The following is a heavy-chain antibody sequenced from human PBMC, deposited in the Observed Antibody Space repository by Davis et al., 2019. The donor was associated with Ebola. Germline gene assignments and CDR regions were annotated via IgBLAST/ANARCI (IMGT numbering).Heavy chain of an antibody. CDR1: GFTFSSYS. CDR2: ISSSSSYI. J-gene: IGHJ6*04. CDR3: ARGPPSDAYYYYGLDV. Sequence: GESLKISCAASGFTFSSYSMNWVRQAPGKGLEWVSSISSSSSYIYYADSVKGRFTISRDNAKNSLYLQMNSLRAEDTAVYYCARGPPSDAYYYYGLDVWGKGTTVTVSS. V-gene: IGHV3-21*01.